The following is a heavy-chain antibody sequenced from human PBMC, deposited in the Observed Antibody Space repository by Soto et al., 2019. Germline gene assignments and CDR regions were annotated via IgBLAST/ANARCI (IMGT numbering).Heavy chain of an antibody. CDR3: ARDPPIFGRSDYYYGMDV. D-gene: IGHD3-3*01. V-gene: IGHV1-18*01. CDR1: GYTFTSYG. CDR2: ISAYNGNT. J-gene: IGHJ6*02. Sequence: QVQLMQSGAEVKKPGASVKVTCKASGYTFTSYGISWVRQAPGQGLEWMGWISAYNGNTNYAQKLQGRVTMTTDTSTSTAYMELRSLRSDDTAVYYCARDPPIFGRSDYYYGMDVWGQGTTVTVSS.